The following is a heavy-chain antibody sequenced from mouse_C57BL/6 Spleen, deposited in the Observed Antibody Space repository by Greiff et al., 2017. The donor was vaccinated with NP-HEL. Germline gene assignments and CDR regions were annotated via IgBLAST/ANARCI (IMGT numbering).Heavy chain of an antibody. Sequence: EVQLQQSGPELVKPGASVKISCKASGYTFTDYYMNWVKQSHGKSLEWIGDINPNNGGTSYNQKFKGKATLTVDKSSSTAYMELRSLTSEDSAVYYCARNQPYYYAMDYWGQGTSVTVSS. CDR2: INPNNGGT. J-gene: IGHJ4*01. D-gene: IGHD6-1*01. CDR1: GYTFTDYY. CDR3: ARNQPYYYAMDY. V-gene: IGHV1-26*01.